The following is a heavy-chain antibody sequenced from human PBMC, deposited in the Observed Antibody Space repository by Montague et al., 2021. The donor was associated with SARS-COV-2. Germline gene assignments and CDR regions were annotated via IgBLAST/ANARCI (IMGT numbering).Heavy chain of an antibody. D-gene: IGHD2-21*02. CDR1: GGSIKTTEYY. CDR2: VYFSGTT. V-gene: IGHV4-30-4*08. CDR3: VRAADNYYSSGSLVGFDF. J-gene: IGHJ4*02. Sequence: TLSLTCTVSGGSIKTTEYYWGWIRQSPGKGLEWIGYVYFSGTTSFNPSLETRTTISIDTSKSQFSLKLGSVTAADTAVYFCVRAADNYYSSGSLVGFDFWGLGTLVTVSS.